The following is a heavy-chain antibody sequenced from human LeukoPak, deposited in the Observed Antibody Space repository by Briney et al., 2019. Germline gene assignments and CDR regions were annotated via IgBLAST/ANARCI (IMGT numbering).Heavy chain of an antibody. CDR1: GYTFTAYY. V-gene: IGHV1-2*02. J-gene: IGHJ4*02. Sequence: ASVKVSCKASGYTFTAYYMHWVRPAPGQGLEWMGWINPNSGDTNHARKFQGRVTMTWDTSISTAYMDLGSLRSDDTAVYYCGRGQELWIDYWGQGTLVTVSS. CDR2: INPNSGDT. CDR3: GRGQELWIDY. D-gene: IGHD2-21*01.